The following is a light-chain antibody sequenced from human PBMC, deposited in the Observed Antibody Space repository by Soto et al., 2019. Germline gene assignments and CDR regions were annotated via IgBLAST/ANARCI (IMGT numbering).Light chain of an antibody. CDR2: YDD. V-gene: IGLV1-36*01. J-gene: IGLJ2*01. CDR1: SSNIGNNA. Sequence: QSVLTQPPSVSAAPRQRVTISCSGSSSNIGNNAVNWYQQLPGKAPKLLIYYDDLVPSGVSDRFSGSRPGTSASLAIRGLQSEDEADYYCSAWNDSVNGPVFGGGTKLTVL. CDR3: SAWNDSVNGPV.